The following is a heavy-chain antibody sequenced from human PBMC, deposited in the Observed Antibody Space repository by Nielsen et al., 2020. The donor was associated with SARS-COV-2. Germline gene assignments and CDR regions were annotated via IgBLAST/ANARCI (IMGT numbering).Heavy chain of an antibody. CDR3: ARLGGSSGAWSFLDWFDP. Sequence: WVRQAPGQGLHWMGWINTKTGNPIYAPGFRGRFVFSLDTSVRTAYLQINGLKAEDSAMYFCARLGGSSGAWSFLDWFDPWGQGTLVTVSS. CDR2: INTKTGNP. J-gene: IGHJ5*02. V-gene: IGHV7-4-1*02. D-gene: IGHD6-13*01.